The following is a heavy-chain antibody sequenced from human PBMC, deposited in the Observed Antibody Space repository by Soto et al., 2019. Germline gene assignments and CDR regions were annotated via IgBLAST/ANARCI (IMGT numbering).Heavy chain of an antibody. V-gene: IGHV3-74*01. CDR2: INSDGSDT. J-gene: IGHJ5*02. CDR1: RFTFSSYW. Sequence: GGSLRLSCAASRFTFSSYWMHWVRQAPGKGLVWVSRINSDGSDTGYADSVKGRFTISRDNAKNTLYLQMNSLRAEDTAVYYCAREGMGFSNWFDPSGQGTPVTVSS. CDR3: AREGMGFSNWFDP. D-gene: IGHD2-8*01.